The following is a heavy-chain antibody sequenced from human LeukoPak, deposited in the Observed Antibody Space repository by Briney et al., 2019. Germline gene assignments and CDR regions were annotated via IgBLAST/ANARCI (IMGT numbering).Heavy chain of an antibody. CDR1: GFPFSTYN. J-gene: IGHJ6*03. CDR2: ITISTTLI. D-gene: IGHD2-15*01. CDR3: ARVLRYCSGGNCYSGGLGYMDV. V-gene: IGHV3-48*01. Sequence: PGGSLRLSCAASGFPFSTYNMNWVRQAPGKGLEWVAYITISTTLIYYADSVKGRFTISRDNAKNSLYLQMNSLRAEDTAVYYCARVLRYCSGGNCYSGGLGYMDVWGKGTTVTISS.